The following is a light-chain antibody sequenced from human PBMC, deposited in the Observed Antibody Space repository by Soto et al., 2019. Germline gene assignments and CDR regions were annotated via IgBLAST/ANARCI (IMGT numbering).Light chain of an antibody. J-gene: IGKJ1*01. V-gene: IGKV3-20*01. CDR1: QSVSRSY. Sequence: EIVLTQSPGTLSLSPGERATLSCRASQSVSRSYLARYQQKPGQAPRLLIYGASSRATGIPDRFSGSGSGTDFTLTISILAPEDIAVYYCQQYGSSPETFGQGTKVEIK. CDR3: QQYGSSPET. CDR2: GAS.